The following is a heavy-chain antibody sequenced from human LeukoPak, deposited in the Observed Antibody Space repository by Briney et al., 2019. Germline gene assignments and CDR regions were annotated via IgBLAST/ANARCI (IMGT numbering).Heavy chain of an antibody. J-gene: IGHJ5*02. CDR1: GGTFSSYA. Sequence: ASVKVSCKASGGTFSSYAIGWVRQAPGQGLEWMGGIIPIFGTTNYAQKFQGRVTITADEFTSTAYMELSSLRSEDTAVYYCARDRPGRYCSSTRCYMASPFDPWGQGTLVTVSS. CDR2: IIPIFGTT. D-gene: IGHD2-2*02. CDR3: ARDRPGRYCSSTRCYMASPFDP. V-gene: IGHV1-69*13.